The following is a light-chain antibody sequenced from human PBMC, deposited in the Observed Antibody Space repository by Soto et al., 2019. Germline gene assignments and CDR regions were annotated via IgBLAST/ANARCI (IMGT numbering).Light chain of an antibody. CDR1: QSVSGTY. V-gene: IGKV3D-15*01. Sequence: PGERATLSCRASQSVSGTYLAWYQQKPGQAPRLLIYGASTRATGIPARFSGSGSGTEFTLTISNLQSEDFAVYFCQQYHNWPPITFGQGTRLEIK. CDR2: GAS. CDR3: QQYHNWPPIT. J-gene: IGKJ5*01.